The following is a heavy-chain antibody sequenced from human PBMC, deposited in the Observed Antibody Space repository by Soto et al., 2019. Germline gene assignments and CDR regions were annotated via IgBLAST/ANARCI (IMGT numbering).Heavy chain of an antibody. D-gene: IGHD3-3*02. J-gene: IGHJ4*02. CDR2: IYYSGST. V-gene: IGHV4-31*03. Sequence: SETLSLTCTVSGGSISSGGYYWSWIRQHPGKGLEWIGYIYYSGSTYYNPSLKSRVTISVDTSKNQFSLKLSSVTAADTAVYYCARHLSVSPYYFDYWGQGTLVTVSS. CDR1: GGSISSGGYY. CDR3: ARHLSVSPYYFDY.